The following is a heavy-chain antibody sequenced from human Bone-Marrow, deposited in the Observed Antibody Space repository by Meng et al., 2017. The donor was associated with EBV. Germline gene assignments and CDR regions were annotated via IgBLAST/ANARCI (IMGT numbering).Heavy chain of an antibody. V-gene: IGHV1-2*06. CDR1: GYTFSDYF. D-gene: IGHD2-15*01. J-gene: IGHJ5*02. Sequence: VVQLWAEVTKSGAAVKVSCKDSGYTFSDYFRYGVRLSPVQGPEWMGRINPKSGATNYAQKFQGRVTMTRDTSIDTVYMELTSLRSDDTAVYYCARERGSRYYWLDPWGQGTLVTVSS. CDR3: ARERGSRYYWLDP. CDR2: INPKSGAT.